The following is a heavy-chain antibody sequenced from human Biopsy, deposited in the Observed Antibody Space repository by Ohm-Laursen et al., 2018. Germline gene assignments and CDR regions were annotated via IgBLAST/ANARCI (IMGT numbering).Heavy chain of an antibody. Sequence: SETLSLTCTVSGGSISSYYWTWIRQPPGKGLEWIGDVYYSGSTNRNPSLKSRVTILVDTSKNQFSLKLNSVTAADTAVYYCGRREVVITHDAFDTWGQGTMVPVSS. CDR2: VYYSGST. D-gene: IGHD3-22*01. CDR1: GGSISSYY. J-gene: IGHJ3*02. CDR3: GRREVVITHDAFDT. V-gene: IGHV4-59*08.